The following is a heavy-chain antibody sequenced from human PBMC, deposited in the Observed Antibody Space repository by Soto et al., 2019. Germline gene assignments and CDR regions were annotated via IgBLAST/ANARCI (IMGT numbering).Heavy chain of an antibody. D-gene: IGHD6-6*01. CDR1: GYIFTSHY. Sequence: ASVKVSCKASGYIFTSHYMHWLRQAPGQGLEWMGVINPTGGSTSYAQKFQGRVTMTRDTSTSTVYMELSSLRSEDTAVYYCARKYSSSSPSDSWGQGTLVTVSS. CDR2: INPTGGST. CDR3: ARKYSSSSPSDS. V-gene: IGHV1-46*01. J-gene: IGHJ4*02.